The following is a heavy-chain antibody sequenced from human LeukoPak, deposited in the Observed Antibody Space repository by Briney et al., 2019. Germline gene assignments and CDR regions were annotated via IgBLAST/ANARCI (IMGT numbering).Heavy chain of an antibody. CDR1: GFTFSSYW. Sequence: GGSLRLSCAACGFTFSSYWMSLVRQAPGKGLEWVANIKQDGSEKYYVDSVKGRFTISRDNAKNSLYLQMNSLRAEDTAVYYCARDGSSWYFYYFDYWGQGTLVTVSS. CDR2: IKQDGSEK. J-gene: IGHJ4*02. CDR3: ARDGSSWYFYYFDY. V-gene: IGHV3-7*01. D-gene: IGHD6-13*01.